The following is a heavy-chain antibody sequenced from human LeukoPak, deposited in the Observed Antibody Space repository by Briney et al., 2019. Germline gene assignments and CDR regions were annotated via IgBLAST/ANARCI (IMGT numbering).Heavy chain of an antibody. CDR3: AREDRVPAAIWGTRPRES. D-gene: IGHD2-2*02. Sequence: QPGGSLRLSCEASGFTFNSYSFNWVRQAPGKGLEWISYINSVGGTTFYADSVKGRFTISRDNAKNSLYLQMNSLRAEDTAVYYCAREDRVPAAIWGTRPRESWGQGTLVTVSS. CDR2: INSVGGTT. J-gene: IGHJ4*02. V-gene: IGHV3-48*04. CDR1: GFTFNSYS.